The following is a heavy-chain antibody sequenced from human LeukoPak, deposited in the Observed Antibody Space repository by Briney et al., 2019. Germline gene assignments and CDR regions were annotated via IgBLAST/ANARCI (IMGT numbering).Heavy chain of an antibody. Sequence: PSETLSLTCTVSGGSMSSYYWSWIRQPPGKGLEWIGYIYCSGSTKYNPSLKSRVTISVDTSKNQFSLKLSSVTAADTAVYYCARGARAGYNLEPFDYWGQGTLVPVSS. CDR2: IYCSGST. D-gene: IGHD5-24*01. J-gene: IGHJ4*02. CDR1: GGSMSSYY. V-gene: IGHV4-59*08. CDR3: ARGARAGYNLEPFDY.